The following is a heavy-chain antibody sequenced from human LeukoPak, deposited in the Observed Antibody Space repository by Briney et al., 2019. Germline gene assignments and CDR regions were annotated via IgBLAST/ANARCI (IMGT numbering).Heavy chain of an antibody. D-gene: IGHD3-10*01. CDR1: GFTFSSYA. V-gene: IGHV3-23*01. J-gene: IGHJ4*02. Sequence: GGSLRLSCAASGFTFSSYAMSWVRQAPGKGLEWVSAISGSGGSTYYADSVKGRFTASRDNSKNTLYLQMNSLRAEDTAVYYCAKELLWFGESDSVSYWGQGTLVTVSS. CDR3: AKELLWFGESDSVSY. CDR2: ISGSGGST.